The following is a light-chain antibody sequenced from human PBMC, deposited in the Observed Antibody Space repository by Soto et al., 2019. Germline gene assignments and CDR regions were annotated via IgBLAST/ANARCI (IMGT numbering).Light chain of an antibody. CDR2: GAS. CDR3: QHYGSLVLT. Sequence: EIVLTQSPGTLSFSPGERATLSCRASQSVSSTYLAWYQQKPGQATRLLIYGASSRATGIQDRFSGSGSGTDFPLTISRLEPADFAVYYCQHYGSLVLTFGGGTKVEIK. J-gene: IGKJ4*01. V-gene: IGKV3-20*01. CDR1: QSVSSTY.